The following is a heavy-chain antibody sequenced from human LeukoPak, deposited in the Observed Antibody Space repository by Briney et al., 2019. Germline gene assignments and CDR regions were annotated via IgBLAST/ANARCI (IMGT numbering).Heavy chain of an antibody. J-gene: IGHJ5*02. CDR2: MNPNSGNT. CDR3: ARGWPLIAAPPWFDA. Sequence: ASVTVSCKASGYTFTSYAINWVRQATGQGLEWMGWMNPNSGNTGYAQKFQGRVTMTSNTSISTAYMELSSLRSEDTAVYYCARGWPLIAAPPWFDAWGQGTLVTVSS. CDR1: GYTFTSYA. V-gene: IGHV1-8*01. D-gene: IGHD6-6*01.